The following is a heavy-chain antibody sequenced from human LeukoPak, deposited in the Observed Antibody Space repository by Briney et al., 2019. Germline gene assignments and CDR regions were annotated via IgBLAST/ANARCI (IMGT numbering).Heavy chain of an antibody. J-gene: IGHJ3*01. CDR3: ARYPYGACIVVPCMY. CDR1: GRKFYNYA. D-gene: IGHD1-26*01. V-gene: IGHV1-69*13. CDR2: IIPLFGIT. Sequence: ASVKVSCKVSGRKFYNYAISWVRYAPGQGLQWMGGIIPLFGITNYTQKYQGRLTITAHESTHTAYMELSSLRSEDTAVYYCARYPYGACIVVPCMYWGPGTLITVSS.